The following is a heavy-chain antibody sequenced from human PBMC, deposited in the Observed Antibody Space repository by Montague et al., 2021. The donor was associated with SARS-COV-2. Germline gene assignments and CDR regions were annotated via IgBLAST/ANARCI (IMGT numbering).Heavy chain of an antibody. CDR1: GFMFHLYA. Sequence: SLRLSCAASGFMFHLYAMHWVRRAPGQGLEWVAVISYDGSNEFYADSVQGRFTISRDNSGNTVSLQMHSLRAEDTAVYYCARTYHYDSSGFPGPYYFDFWGQGTPVTVSS. CDR3: ARTYHYDSSGFPGPYYFDF. D-gene: IGHD3-22*01. J-gene: IGHJ4*02. CDR2: ISYDGSNE. V-gene: IGHV3-30*17.